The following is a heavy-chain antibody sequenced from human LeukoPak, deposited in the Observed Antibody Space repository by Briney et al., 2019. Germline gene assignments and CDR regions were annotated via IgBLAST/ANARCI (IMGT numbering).Heavy chain of an antibody. CDR3: ARDKMNGVGSFDY. D-gene: IGHD2-8*01. CDR1: GGSISSGGYY. J-gene: IGHJ4*02. Sequence: SQTLSLTCTVSGGSISSGGYYWSWIRQPPGKGLEWIGYIYHSGSTYYNPSLKSRVTISVDRSKNQFSLKLSSVTAADTAVYYCARDKMNGVGSFDYWGQGTLVTVSS. V-gene: IGHV4-30-2*01. CDR2: IYHSGST.